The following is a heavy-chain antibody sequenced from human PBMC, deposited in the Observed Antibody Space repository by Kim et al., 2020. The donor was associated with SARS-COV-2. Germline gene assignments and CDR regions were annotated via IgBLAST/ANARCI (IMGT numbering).Heavy chain of an antibody. CDR1: GFTFSNEA. J-gene: IGHJ4*02. Sequence: GGSLRLSCAASGFTFSNEAMTWVRQAPGKGLEWVSTISKSSDITYFANSVKGRFTLSRDNSKDTLYLQMNSLRAEDTAVYFCAKGRLNPDYWGQGTLVTV. CDR2: ISKSSDIT. V-gene: IGHV3-23*01. CDR3: AKGRLNPDY.